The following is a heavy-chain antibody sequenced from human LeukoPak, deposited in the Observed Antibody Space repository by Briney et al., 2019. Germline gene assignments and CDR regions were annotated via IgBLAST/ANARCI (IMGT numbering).Heavy chain of an antibody. CDR3: ARVLEVGATPLGY. J-gene: IGHJ4*02. CDR2: ISYDGGNK. V-gene: IGHV3-30-3*01. CDR1: GFTFSSCA. Sequence: GGSLRLSCAASGFTFSSCAMHWVRQAPGKGLEWVAVISYDGGNKYYADSVKGRFTISRDNSKNTLYLQTNSLRAEDTAVYYCARVLEVGATPLGYWGQGTLVTVSS. D-gene: IGHD1-26*01.